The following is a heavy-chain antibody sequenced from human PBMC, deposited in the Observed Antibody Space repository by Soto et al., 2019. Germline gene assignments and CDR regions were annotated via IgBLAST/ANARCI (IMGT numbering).Heavy chain of an antibody. CDR1: GFTFSSYG. D-gene: IGHD2-21*02. J-gene: IGHJ2*01. Sequence: QVQLVESGGGVVQPGRSLRLSCAASGFTFSSYGIHWVRQAPGKGLEWVAVIWYDGSNKYYADSVKGRFTISRDNSKNTLYLQMNRLRAEDTAVYYCARDGMPVVTPTQPYWYFDLWGRGTLVTVSS. CDR2: IWYDGSNK. CDR3: ARDGMPVVTPTQPYWYFDL. V-gene: IGHV3-33*01.